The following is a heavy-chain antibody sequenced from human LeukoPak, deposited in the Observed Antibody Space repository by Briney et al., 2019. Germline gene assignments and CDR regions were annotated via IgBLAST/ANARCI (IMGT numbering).Heavy chain of an antibody. V-gene: IGHV3-30*04. CDR2: ISYAGSNK. CDR3: ARDPDSSGEGYFDY. CDR1: GFTFSSYV. J-gene: IGHJ4*02. Sequence: GRSLRLSCAASGFTFSSYVMHWVRQAPGKGLEWVAVISYAGSNKYYADSVKGRFTISRDNSKNTLYLQMNRLRAEDTAVYYCARDPDSSGEGYFDYWGQGTLVTVSS. D-gene: IGHD3-22*01.